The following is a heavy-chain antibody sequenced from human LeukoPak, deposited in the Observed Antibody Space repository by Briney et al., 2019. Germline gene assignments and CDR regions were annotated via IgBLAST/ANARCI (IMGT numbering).Heavy chain of an antibody. CDR1: GGSISGYH. CDR3: ARVPRSYYYYYYMDV. CDR2: IYYSGSS. Sequence: SETLSLTCNVSGGSISGYHWSWIRQPPGKGPEWLGYIYYSGSSNYNPSLKSRVTISVDTSKNQFSLKLSSVTAADTAVYYCARVPRSYYYYYYMDVWGKGTTVTVSS. J-gene: IGHJ6*03. V-gene: IGHV4-59*01.